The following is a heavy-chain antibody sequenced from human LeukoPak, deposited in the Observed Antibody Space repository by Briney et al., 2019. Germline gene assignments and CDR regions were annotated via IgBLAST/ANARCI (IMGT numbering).Heavy chain of an antibody. CDR2: IYSGGST. Sequence: PGGSLRLSCAASGFTVSSNYMSWVRQAPGKGLEWVSVIYSGGSTYYADSVKGRFTISRDNSKNTLYLQMNSLRAEDTAVYYCAKPLAGYSSGWYPVYWGQGTLVTVSS. CDR1: GFTVSSNY. D-gene: IGHD6-19*01. V-gene: IGHV3-53*05. CDR3: AKPLAGYSSGWYPVY. J-gene: IGHJ4*02.